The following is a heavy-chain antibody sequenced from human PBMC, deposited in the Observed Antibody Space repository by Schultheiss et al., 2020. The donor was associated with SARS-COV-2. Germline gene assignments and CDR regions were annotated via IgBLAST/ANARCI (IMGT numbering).Heavy chain of an antibody. CDR3: AREYYDFWSVYYAGPVGYYYYGIDV. V-gene: IGHV4-30-4*01. CDR2: IYYSGST. CDR1: GGSISSGDYY. Sequence: SETLSLTCTVSGGSISSGDYYWSWIRQPPGKGLEWIGYIYYSGSTYYNPSLKRRVTISVDTSKNQFSLKLSSVTAADTAVYYCAREYYDFWSVYYAGPVGYYYYGIDVWGQGPTVTVSS. J-gene: IGHJ6*02. D-gene: IGHD3-3*01.